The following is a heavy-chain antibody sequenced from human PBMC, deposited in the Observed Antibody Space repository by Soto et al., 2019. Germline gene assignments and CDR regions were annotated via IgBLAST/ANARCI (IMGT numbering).Heavy chain of an antibody. CDR2: IYHSGST. J-gene: IGHJ4*02. Sequence: PSQTLSLTCPVSGVSISSGGYSCNWIRQPPGKGLEWIGYIYHSGSTYYNPSLKSRVTISVDRSKNQFSLKLSSVTAADTAVYYCARGVTTVTTFDYWGQGTLVTVSS. CDR3: ARGVTTVTTFDY. D-gene: IGHD4-17*01. CDR1: GVSISSGGYS. V-gene: IGHV4-30-2*01.